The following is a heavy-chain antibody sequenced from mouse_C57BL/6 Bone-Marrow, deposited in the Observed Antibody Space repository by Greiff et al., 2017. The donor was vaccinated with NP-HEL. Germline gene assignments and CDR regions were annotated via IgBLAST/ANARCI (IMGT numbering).Heavy chain of an antibody. CDR3: AISLYGNYALFAY. CDR2: IHPSDSAT. V-gene: IGHV1-74*01. J-gene: IGHJ3*01. D-gene: IGHD2-1*01. CDR1: GYTFTNYW. Sequence: QVQLQQPGAELVKPGASVKVSCKASGYTFTNYWMHWVKQRPGQGLEWIGRIHPSDSATNYNQKFKCTATFTVDKSSSTAYMQLSSLTSEDSAVYYCAISLYGNYALFAYWGQGTLVTVSA.